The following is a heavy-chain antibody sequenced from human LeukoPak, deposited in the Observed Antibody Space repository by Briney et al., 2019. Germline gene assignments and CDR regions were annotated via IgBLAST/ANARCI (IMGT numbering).Heavy chain of an antibody. J-gene: IGHJ4*02. CDR3: ARDQVGAARFDS. V-gene: IGHV1-2*02. Sequence: ASVKVSCKASGYIFSGYYMHWVRQAPGQGLEWMGWINPNSGDTNYAQKFQGRVTMTRDTSISTAYMELSRLRSDDTAVYYCARDQVGAARFDSWGRGTLVTVSP. D-gene: IGHD2-15*01. CDR2: INPNSGDT. CDR1: GYIFSGYY.